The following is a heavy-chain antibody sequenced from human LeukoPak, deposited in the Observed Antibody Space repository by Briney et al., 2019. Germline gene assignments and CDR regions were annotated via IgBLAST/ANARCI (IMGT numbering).Heavy chain of an antibody. Sequence: KSSETLSLTCAVYGGSFSGYYWGWIRQPPGKGLEWIGSIYYSGSTYYNPSLKSRVTISVDTSKNQFSLKLSSVTAADAAVYYCASNYYYDSSGYDFDYWGQGTLVTVSS. CDR3: ASNYYYDSSGYDFDY. V-gene: IGHV4-39*01. D-gene: IGHD3-22*01. CDR1: GGSFSGYY. J-gene: IGHJ4*02. CDR2: IYYSGST.